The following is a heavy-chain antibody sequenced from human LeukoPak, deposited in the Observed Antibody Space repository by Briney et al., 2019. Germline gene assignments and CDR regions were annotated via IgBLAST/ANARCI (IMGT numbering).Heavy chain of an antibody. V-gene: IGHV3-30*04. CDR1: GFTFSSYA. CDR3: ARENYYGMDV. CDR2: ISYDGSNK. Sequence: GRSLRLSCAASGFTFSSYAMHWVRQAPGKGLEWVAVISYDGSNKYYADSAKGRFTISRDNSKNTLYLQMNSLRAEDTAVYYCARENYYGMDVWGQGTTVTVSS. J-gene: IGHJ6*02.